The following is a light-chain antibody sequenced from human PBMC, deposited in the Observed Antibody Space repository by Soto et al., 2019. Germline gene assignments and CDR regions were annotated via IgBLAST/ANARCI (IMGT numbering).Light chain of an antibody. CDR3: QQYGSSPWT. J-gene: IGKJ1*01. V-gene: IGKV3-20*01. CDR1: QSVSSSY. CDR2: GTS. Sequence: EIVLTQSPGTLSLSPGERATLSCRASQSVSSSYLAWYQQKPGQAPRLLIYGTSSMATGIPDRFSGSGSETDFPLTISRLEPEEFAVYYCQQYGSSPWTFGQGTKVEIK.